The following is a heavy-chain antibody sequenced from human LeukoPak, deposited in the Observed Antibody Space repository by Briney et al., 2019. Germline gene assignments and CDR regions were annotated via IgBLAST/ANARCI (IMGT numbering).Heavy chain of an antibody. V-gene: IGHV4-4*07. D-gene: IGHD4-17*01. Sequence: PSETLSLTCTVSGGSISSYYWSWIRQPAGKGLEWIGRIYTSGSTNYNPSLKSRVTMSIDTSKNQFSLKLSSVTAADTAVYYCARVPYNYCDYPIFDYWGQGTLVTVSS. CDR1: GGSISSYY. CDR3: ARVPYNYCDYPIFDY. CDR2: IYTSGST. J-gene: IGHJ4*02.